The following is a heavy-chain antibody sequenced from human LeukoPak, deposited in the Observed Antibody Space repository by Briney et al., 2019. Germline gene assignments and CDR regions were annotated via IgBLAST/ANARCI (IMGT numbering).Heavy chain of an antibody. Sequence: PSQTLSLTCTVSGGSISSGGYYWSWIRPHPGKGLEWVGYIYYSGSTYYNPSLKSRVTISVDTSKNQFSLKLNSVTAAVTAVYYCARGDVYYAPWYWGQGTLVSVSS. V-gene: IGHV4-31*03. CDR1: GGSISSGGYY. J-gene: IGHJ4*02. CDR3: ARGDVYYAPWY. D-gene: IGHD3-3*01. CDR2: IYYSGST.